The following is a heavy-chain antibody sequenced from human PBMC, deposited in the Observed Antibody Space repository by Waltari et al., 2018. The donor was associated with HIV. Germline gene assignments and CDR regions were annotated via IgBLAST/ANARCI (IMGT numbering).Heavy chain of an antibody. J-gene: IGHJ6*02. CDR1: GLHVSTHY. D-gene: IGHD2-21*02. CDR3: ASIAYCGGDCYPRGMDV. CDR2: IWSGGST. V-gene: IGHV3-66*01. Sequence: VRLVESGGGLGRLGGSLSLSCAASGLHVSTHYMIRVRQAPGKGPEWVSVIWSGGSTYYADSVKGRFTISRDNSKNTLYLQMNSLRAEDTAVYYWASIAYCGGDCYPRGMDVWGQGTTVTVSS.